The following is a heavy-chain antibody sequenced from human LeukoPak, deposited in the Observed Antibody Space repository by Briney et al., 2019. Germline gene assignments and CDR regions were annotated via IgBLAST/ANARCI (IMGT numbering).Heavy chain of an antibody. CDR3: ARARDYDSNPDY. CDR1: GYTFTSYG. J-gene: IGHJ4*02. CDR2: ISAYNGNT. V-gene: IGHV1-18*01. Sequence: ASVKVSCKASGYTFTSYGTSWVRQAPGQGLEWMGWISAYNGNTNYAQKLQGRVTMTTDTSTSTACMELRSLRSDDTAVYYCARARDYDSNPDYWGQGTLVTVSS. D-gene: IGHD3-22*01.